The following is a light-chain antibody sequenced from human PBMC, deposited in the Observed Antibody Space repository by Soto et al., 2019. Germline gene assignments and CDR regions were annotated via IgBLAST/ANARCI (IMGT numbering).Light chain of an antibody. CDR1: SSDVGAYNY. CDR3: SSYTTSRAYV. V-gene: IGLV2-14*01. CDR2: EVS. J-gene: IGLJ1*01. Sequence: QSALTQPASVSGSPGQSITISCTGTSSDVGAYNYVSWYQQQSGKAPKLMIHEVSNRPSGVSNRFSGSKSGNTASLTISGLQAGDEADYYCSSYTTSRAYVFGIGTKVTVL.